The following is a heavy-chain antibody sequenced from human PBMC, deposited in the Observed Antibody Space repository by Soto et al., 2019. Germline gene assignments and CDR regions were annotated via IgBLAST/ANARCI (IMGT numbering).Heavy chain of an antibody. CDR1: GFTFSSYA. D-gene: IGHD3-16*01. Sequence: GGSLRLSCAASGFTFSSYAMHWVRQAPGKGLEWVAVISYDGSNKYYADSVKGRFTISRDNSKNTLYLQMNSLRAEDTAVYYCARWGSTVTKTYATFDYWGQGTLVTVSS. V-gene: IGHV3-30-3*01. J-gene: IGHJ4*02. CDR2: ISYDGSNK. CDR3: ARWGSTVTKTYATFDY.